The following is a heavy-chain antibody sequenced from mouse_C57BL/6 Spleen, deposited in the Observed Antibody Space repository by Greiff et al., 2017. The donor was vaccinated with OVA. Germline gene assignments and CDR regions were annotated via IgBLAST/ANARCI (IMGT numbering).Heavy chain of an antibody. J-gene: IGHJ2*01. Sequence: EVKLVESGGGLVKPGGSLKLSCAASGFTFSDYGMHWVRQAPEKGLEWVAYISSGSSNIYYADTVKGRFTMSRDNAKTTLFQQMTSLRSEDTAMYYCARRDYYGSFAYWGQGTTLTVSS. V-gene: IGHV5-17*01. CDR3: ARRDYYGSFAY. CDR1: GFTFSDYG. CDR2: ISSGSSNI. D-gene: IGHD1-1*01.